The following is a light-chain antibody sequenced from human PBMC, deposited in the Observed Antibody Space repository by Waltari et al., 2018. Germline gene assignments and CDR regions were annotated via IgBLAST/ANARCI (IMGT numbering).Light chain of an antibody. CDR1: SSNIGTHT. CDR2: SNN. J-gene: IGLJ3*02. CDR3: AAWDDSLNGWV. Sequence: QSVLTQPPSASRTPGQRVPISCSGRSSNIGTHTVNWYQQLPGTAPKLLIYSNNQRPSGVPDRFSGSKSGTSASLAISGLQSEDEADYYCAAWDDSLNGWVFGGGTKLTVL. V-gene: IGLV1-44*01.